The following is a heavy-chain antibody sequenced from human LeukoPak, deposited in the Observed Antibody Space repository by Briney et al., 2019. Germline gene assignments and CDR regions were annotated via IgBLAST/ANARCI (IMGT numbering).Heavy chain of an antibody. CDR2: LNGNGGGT. J-gene: IGHJ4*02. CDR3: ARDPLGGNFYFDY. D-gene: IGHD4-23*01. V-gene: IGHV1-2*02. CDR1: GHNLSVYH. Sequence: ASVKVSCKTTGHNLSVYHVHWVRQAPGQGLEWMGWLNGNGGGTKYAQKFQGRVTMTRDTSIDTDYMELTSLISDDTAVYYCARDPLGGNFYFDYWGQGTLVTVAS.